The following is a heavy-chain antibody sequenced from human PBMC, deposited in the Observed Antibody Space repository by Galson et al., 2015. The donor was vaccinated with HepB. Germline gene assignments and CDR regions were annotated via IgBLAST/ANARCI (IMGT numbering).Heavy chain of an antibody. CDR3: ATPRATAKWASGYFDY. D-gene: IGHD2-21*02. J-gene: IGHJ4*01. V-gene: IGHV1-24*01. CDR1: GYTLTEFS. Sequence: SVKVSCKVSGYTLTEFSMHWVRQAPGKGLEWMGGFDPEDGETRYEQNFQGRVTMTEDTPTNTAYMELRSLRSEDTAVYYCATPRATAKWASGYFDYWGQGTLVTVSS. CDR2: FDPEDGET.